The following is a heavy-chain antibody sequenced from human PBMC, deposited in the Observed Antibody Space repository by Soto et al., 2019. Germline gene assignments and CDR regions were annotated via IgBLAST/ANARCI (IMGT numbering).Heavy chain of an antibody. CDR3: AKDPGFSYGYDY. Sequence: PGGSLRLSCAASVFTCSTYAMTWFRQAPGKGLEWVSSIGDSATSTYNADSVKGRFTISRDNSKNTLYLQMNSLRAEDTALYYCAKDPGFSYGYDYWGQGTLVTVSS. CDR1: VFTCSTYA. J-gene: IGHJ4*02. D-gene: IGHD5-18*01. V-gene: IGHV3-23*01. CDR2: IGDSATST.